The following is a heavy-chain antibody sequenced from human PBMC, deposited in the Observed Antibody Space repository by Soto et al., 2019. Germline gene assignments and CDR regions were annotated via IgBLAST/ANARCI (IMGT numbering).Heavy chain of an antibody. CDR2: INPNSGGT. V-gene: IGHV1-2*04. CDR1: GYTFTGYY. Sequence: ASVKVSCKASGYTFTGYYVHWVRQAPGQGLEWMGWINPNSGGTNYAQKFQGWVTMTRDTSINTAYMEVNRLRDDDTAVYYCARGSAIVVVVAENWIDPWGQGALVTVS. CDR3: ARGSAIVVVVAENWIDP. J-gene: IGHJ5*02. D-gene: IGHD2-15*01.